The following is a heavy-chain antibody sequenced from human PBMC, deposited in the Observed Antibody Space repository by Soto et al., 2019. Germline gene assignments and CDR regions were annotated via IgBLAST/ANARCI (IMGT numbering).Heavy chain of an antibody. CDR2: IYYSGST. Sequence: QVQLQESGPGLVEPSETLSLSCTVSGGSISGYYWTWIRQSPGKELEWIGYIYYSGSTHYNPSLDSRVTMSIDTSQRHFSLNLNSVTAADTAVYYCARAFAGTGAYWYFDLWGRGTLVTVSS. J-gene: IGHJ2*01. CDR1: GGSISGYY. D-gene: IGHD2-8*02. CDR3: ARAFAGTGAYWYFDL. V-gene: IGHV4-59*01.